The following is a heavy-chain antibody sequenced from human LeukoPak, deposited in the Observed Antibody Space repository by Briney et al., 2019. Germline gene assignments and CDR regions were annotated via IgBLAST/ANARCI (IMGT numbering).Heavy chain of an antibody. CDR3: ARDRAWDYLDS. Sequence: SGGSLRLSCVVSGFTLSSHGMHWVRQAPGKGLEWVAVISSGGGKKSYADSVKGRFTISRDNSKNTLYLQMDSLRVEDTAIYYCARDRAWDYLDSWDQGPLVTVSS. CDR1: GFTLSSHG. CDR2: ISSGGGKK. D-gene: IGHD1-26*01. V-gene: IGHV3-30*03. J-gene: IGHJ4*02.